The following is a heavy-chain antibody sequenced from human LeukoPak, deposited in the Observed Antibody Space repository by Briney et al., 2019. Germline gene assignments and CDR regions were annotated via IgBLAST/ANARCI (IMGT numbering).Heavy chain of an antibody. CDR1: GFTFSNYA. CDR2: ISGSGGST. V-gene: IGHV3-23*01. D-gene: IGHD6-13*01. CDR3: ARAVAAAAFDP. J-gene: IGHJ5*02. Sequence: SGGSLRLSCVASGFTFSNYAMSWVRQAPGKGLEWVSAISGSGGSTYYGDSVKGRFTISRDNAKNTLYLQMNSLRAEDTAVYYSARAVAAAAFDPWGQGTLVTVSP.